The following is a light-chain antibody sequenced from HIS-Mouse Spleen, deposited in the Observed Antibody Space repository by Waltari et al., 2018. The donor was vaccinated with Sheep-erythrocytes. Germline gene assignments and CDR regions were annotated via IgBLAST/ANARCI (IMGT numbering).Light chain of an antibody. CDR3: MQALQTPA. J-gene: IGKJ1*01. V-gene: IGKV2-28*01. CDR1: QSLLHSNGYNY. CDR2: LGS. Sequence: DIVMTQSPLSLPVTPGEPASISCRSSQSLLHSNGYNYLDWYLQKQGQSPQLLIYLGSNRASGVPDRFSSSGSGTDFTLKISRVEAEDVGVYYCMQALQTPAFGQGTKVEIK.